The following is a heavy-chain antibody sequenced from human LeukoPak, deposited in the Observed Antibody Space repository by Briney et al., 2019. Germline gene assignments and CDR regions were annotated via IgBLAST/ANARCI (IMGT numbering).Heavy chain of an antibody. CDR1: GYSFTSYW. CDR3: AISPGRVATTLGAFDI. V-gene: IGHV5-51*01. D-gene: IGHD5-12*01. CDR2: IYPGDSDT. J-gene: IGHJ3*02. Sequence: GESLKISCKGSGYSFTSYWIGWVRQMPGKGLEWMGIIYPGDSDTRYSPSFQGQVTISADKSISTAYLQWSSLKASDTAMYYCAISPGRVATTLGAFDIWGQGTMVTVSS.